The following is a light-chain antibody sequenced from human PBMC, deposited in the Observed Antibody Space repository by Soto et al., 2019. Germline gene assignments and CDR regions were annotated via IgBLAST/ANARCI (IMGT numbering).Light chain of an antibody. CDR3: SSYTSSGTQV. V-gene: IGLV2-14*01. CDR2: DVS. J-gene: IGLJ1*01. Sequence: QSVLTQPASVSGSPGQSITISCTGTSSDVGGYKYVSWYQQHPGKAPKLMIYDVSNRPSWVSNRFSGSKSGNTASLTISGLQAEDEADYYCSSYTSSGTQVFGTGTKVTVL. CDR1: SSDVGGYKY.